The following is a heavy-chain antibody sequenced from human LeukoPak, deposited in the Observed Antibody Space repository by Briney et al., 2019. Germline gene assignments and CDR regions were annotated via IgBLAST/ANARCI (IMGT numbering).Heavy chain of an antibody. V-gene: IGHV3-7*03. D-gene: IGHD5-18*01. CDR1: GFTFSRYW. J-gene: IGHJ4*02. Sequence: PGGSLRLSCAASGFTFSRYWMTWVRQAPGKGLEWVANIKEDGSEKYYEDSVKGRFTISRDNAKSSLYLQMNSLRAEDTAVYYCASGKETSMAQGYWGQGTLVTVSS. CDR3: ASGKETSMAQGY. CDR2: IKEDGSEK.